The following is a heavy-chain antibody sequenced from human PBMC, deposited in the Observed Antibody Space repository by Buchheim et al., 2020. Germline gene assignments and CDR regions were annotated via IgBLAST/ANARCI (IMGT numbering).Heavy chain of an antibody. J-gene: IGHJ4*02. Sequence: EVQLVESGGGLVQPGGSLRLSCAASGFTFSSCEMNWVRQAPGKGLEWISYISSSASTRHYSDSVKGRFTISRDNGKNSLVLQMNSLRAEDTAVYYCARDGPYAATIDYWGQGIL. D-gene: IGHD5-24*01. CDR3: ARDGPYAATIDY. CDR2: ISSSASTR. V-gene: IGHV3-48*03. CDR1: GFTFSSCE.